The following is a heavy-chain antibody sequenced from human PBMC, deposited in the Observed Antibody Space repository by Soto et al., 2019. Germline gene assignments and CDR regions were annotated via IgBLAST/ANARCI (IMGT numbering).Heavy chain of an antibody. D-gene: IGHD3-9*01. Sequence: ASVKVSCKASGYTFTSYGISWVRQAPGQGLEWMGWINAGNGNTNYSQKFQGRVTITRDTSASTAYMELSSLRSEDTAVYYCARGGPVRYFDWFKNWFDPWGQGTLVTVSS. CDR3: ARGGPVRYFDWFKNWFDP. V-gene: IGHV1-18*01. CDR1: GYTFTSYG. CDR2: INAGNGNT. J-gene: IGHJ5*02.